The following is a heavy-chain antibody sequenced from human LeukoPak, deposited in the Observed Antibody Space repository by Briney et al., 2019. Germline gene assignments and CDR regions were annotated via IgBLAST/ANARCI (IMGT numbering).Heavy chain of an antibody. J-gene: IGHJ3*02. V-gene: IGHV1-69*06. D-gene: IGHD3-16*02. CDR2: IIPMCGTA. Sequence: VASVKVSCKASGGTFSSYAISWVRQAPGEGLEWRGGIIPMCGTANYAQKFQGRVTITADKSTSTAYMELSSLRSEATAVYYCARGFMDYVGGSYRYDVFDIWGQGTMVTVSS. CDR3: ARGFMDYVGGSYRYDVFDI. CDR1: GGTFSSYA.